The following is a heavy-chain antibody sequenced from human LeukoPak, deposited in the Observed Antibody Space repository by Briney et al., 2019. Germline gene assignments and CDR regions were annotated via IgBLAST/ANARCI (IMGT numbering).Heavy chain of an antibody. CDR3: ARDSSPGYYDYVWGTYPRY. Sequence: GGSLRLSCAASGFTFSNYWMSWVRQAPGKGLEWVANIKQDGGEKYYVDSVKGRFTISRDNAKSSLFLQMNSLRAEDTAVYYCARDSSPGYYDYVWGTYPRYWGQGTLVTVSS. CDR1: GFTFSNYW. V-gene: IGHV3-7*05. D-gene: IGHD3-16*02. J-gene: IGHJ4*02. CDR2: IKQDGGEK.